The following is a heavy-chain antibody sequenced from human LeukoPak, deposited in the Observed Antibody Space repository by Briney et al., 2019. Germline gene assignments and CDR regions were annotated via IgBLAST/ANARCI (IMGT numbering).Heavy chain of an antibody. CDR3: ARDRYYYDSSGYYYFDY. J-gene: IGHJ4*02. CDR2: IYYSGST. V-gene: IGHV4-39*07. CDR1: GGSISSSSYY. Sequence: SETLSLTCTVSGGSISSSSYYWGWIRQPPGKGLEWIGSIYYSGSTYYNPSLKSRVTISVDTSKNQFSLKLSSVTAADTAVYYCARDRYYYDSSGYYYFDYWGQGALVTVSS. D-gene: IGHD3-22*01.